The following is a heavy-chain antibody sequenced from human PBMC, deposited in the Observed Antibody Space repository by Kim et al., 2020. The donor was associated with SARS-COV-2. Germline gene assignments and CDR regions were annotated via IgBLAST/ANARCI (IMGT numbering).Heavy chain of an antibody. D-gene: IGHD3-22*01. CDR2: IYSGGST. J-gene: IGHJ6*02. V-gene: IGHV3-66*04. Sequence: GGSLRLSCAASGFTVSTNDMNWVRQAPGKGLEWVSVIYSGGSTYYADSVKGRFTISRDNSKNTLYLQMNSLRVEDTAVYFCARHLYYYDGSGYYSDDGMDVWGQGTTVTVSS. CDR1: GFTVSTND. CDR3: ARHLYYYDGSGYYSDDGMDV.